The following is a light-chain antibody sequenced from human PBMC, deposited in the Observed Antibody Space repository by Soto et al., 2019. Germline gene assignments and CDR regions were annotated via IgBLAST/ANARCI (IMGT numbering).Light chain of an antibody. V-gene: IGKV3-20*01. CDR3: QQFGSSPPRIT. Sequence: EFVLTQSPGTLSLSPGERATLSCRASQSVSSSYIACYQQKPGQAPRLLIYGPSSRATGIPDRFSGSGSGTDFTLTISRLEPEDFAVYYCQQFGSSPPRITFGQGTRLEIK. CDR2: GPS. CDR1: QSVSSSY. J-gene: IGKJ5*01.